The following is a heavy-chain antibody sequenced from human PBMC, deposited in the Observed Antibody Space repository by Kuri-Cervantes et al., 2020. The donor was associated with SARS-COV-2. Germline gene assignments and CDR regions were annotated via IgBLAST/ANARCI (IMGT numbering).Heavy chain of an antibody. CDR1: GFIFSDYY. D-gene: IGHD1-26*01. V-gene: IGHV3-11*06. Sequence: GESLKISCTASGFIFSDYYMTWIRQAPGKGLEWVSSMSSSSSYIYYEDSVKGRFTISRDNAKNSLYLQMNSMRAEDTAVYYCARDYRGWELFDYWGQGTLVTVSS. CDR2: MSSSSSYI. CDR3: ARDYRGWELFDY. J-gene: IGHJ4*01.